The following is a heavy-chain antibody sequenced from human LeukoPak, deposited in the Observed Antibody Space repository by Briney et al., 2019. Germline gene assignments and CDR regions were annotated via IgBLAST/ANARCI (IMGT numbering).Heavy chain of an antibody. CDR1: GFTFDDYV. CDR2: ISWNSGSI. V-gene: IGHV3-9*01. J-gene: IGHJ3*02. CDR3: ASSSQQLADAFDI. D-gene: IGHD6-13*01. Sequence: GRSLRLSCAASGFTFDDYVMHWVRQAPGKGLEWVSGISWNSGSIGYADSVKGRFTISRDNAKNSLYLQMNSLRAEDTAVYYCASSSQQLADAFDIWGQGTMVTVSS.